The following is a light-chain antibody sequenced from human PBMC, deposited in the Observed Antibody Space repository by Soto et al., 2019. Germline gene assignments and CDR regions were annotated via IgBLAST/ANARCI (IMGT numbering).Light chain of an antibody. CDR2: AAS. CDR3: QQSYNSPFT. Sequence: DIQMTQSPSSLSSSVGGRVTITFLATENINKYVSWYQHQPGKAPILLIYAASNLQGGVPSRFSGSGSGTHFTLTISSLQPEDFATYYCQQSYNSPFTFGPGTKVDIK. V-gene: IGKV1-39*01. J-gene: IGKJ3*01. CDR1: ENINKY.